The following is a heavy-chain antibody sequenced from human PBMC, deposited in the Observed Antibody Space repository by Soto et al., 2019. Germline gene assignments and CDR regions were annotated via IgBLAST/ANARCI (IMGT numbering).Heavy chain of an antibody. D-gene: IGHD2-21*02. CDR1: GYTFTSYA. CDR2: INAGNGNT. Sequence: QVQLVQSGAEEKKPGASVKVSCKASGYTFTSYAMHWVRQAPGQRLEWMGWINAGNGNTKYSQKFQGRVTITRDTSASPAYMALSSLRSEDTAVYYCARSIVVVTALDYWGQGTLVTVSS. V-gene: IGHV1-3*05. J-gene: IGHJ4*02. CDR3: ARSIVVVTALDY.